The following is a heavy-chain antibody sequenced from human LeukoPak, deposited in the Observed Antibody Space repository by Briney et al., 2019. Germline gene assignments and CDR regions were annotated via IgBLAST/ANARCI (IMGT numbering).Heavy chain of an antibody. CDR2: ISAYNGNT. D-gene: IGHD3-22*01. CDR1: GYTFTSYG. CDR3: ARRDYYDSRTPFDY. V-gene: IGHV1-18*01. Sequence: ASVKVSRKASGYTFTSYGISWVRQAPGQGLEWMGWISAYNGNTNYAQKLQGRVTMTTDTSTSTAYMELRSLRSDDTAVYYCARRDYYDSRTPFDYWGQGTLVTVSS. J-gene: IGHJ4*02.